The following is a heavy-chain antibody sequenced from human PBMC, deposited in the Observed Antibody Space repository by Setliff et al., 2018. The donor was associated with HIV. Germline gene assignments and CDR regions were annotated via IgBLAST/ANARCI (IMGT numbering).Heavy chain of an antibody. D-gene: IGHD3-3*01. CDR3: ARDGFWSGYIDYSMDV. CDR2: IYHSGNT. J-gene: IGHJ6*03. V-gene: IGHV4-38-2*02. CDR1: GYFISSGYY. Sequence: ASETLSLTCAVSGYFISSGYYWGWIRQPPGKGLEWVGNIYHSGNTYYNPSLKSRVTISVDTSKNQFSLNLISVTAADTAVYYCARDGFWSGYIDYSMDVWGNGTTVTVSS.